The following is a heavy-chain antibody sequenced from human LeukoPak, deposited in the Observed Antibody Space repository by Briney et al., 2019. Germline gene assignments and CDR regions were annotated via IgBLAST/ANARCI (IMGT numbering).Heavy chain of an antibody. CDR2: IIPILGIA. J-gene: IGHJ5*02. D-gene: IGHD6-13*01. Sequence: SVKLSCTASGGTFSSYSISWMRQAPGQGLEWMGRIIPILGIANYAQKSQGRVTITADKSTSTAYMELSSLRSEDTAVYYCARGAIAAAGSPGWFVPWGQGTLVTVSS. CDR3: ARGAIAAAGSPGWFVP. CDR1: GGTFSSYS. V-gene: IGHV1-69*04.